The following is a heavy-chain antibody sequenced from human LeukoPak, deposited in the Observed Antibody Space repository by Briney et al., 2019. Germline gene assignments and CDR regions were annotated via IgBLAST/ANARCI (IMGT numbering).Heavy chain of an antibody. D-gene: IGHD4-17*01. V-gene: IGHV3-23*01. CDR2: IRSSGDST. CDR3: AKTPYGDYAGGYFDY. CDR1: GFTFSSYA. Sequence: GGSLRLSCAASGFTFSSYAITWVRQAPGKGLEWVSSIRSSGDSTFYADSVKGRFTISRDNSKNTVYLLMNSLRTEDTAVYHCAKTPYGDYAGGYFDYWGQGTLVTVSS. J-gene: IGHJ4*02.